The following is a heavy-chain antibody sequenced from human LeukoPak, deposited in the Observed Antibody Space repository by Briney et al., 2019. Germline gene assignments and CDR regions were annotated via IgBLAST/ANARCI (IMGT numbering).Heavy chain of an antibody. CDR3: ARYCSGGSCYHRGFDY. V-gene: IGHV4-34*01. J-gene: IGHJ4*02. D-gene: IGHD2-15*01. CDR2: INHSGST. CDR1: GGSFSGYY. Sequence: SETLSLTCAVYGGSFSGYYWSWIRQPPGKGLEWIGEINHSGSTNYNPSLKSRVTISVDTSKNQFSLKLSSVTAADMAVYYCARYCSGGSCYHRGFDYWGQGTLVTVSS.